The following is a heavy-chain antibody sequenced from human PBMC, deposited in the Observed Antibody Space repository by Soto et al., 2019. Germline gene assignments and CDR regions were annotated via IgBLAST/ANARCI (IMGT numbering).Heavy chain of an antibody. J-gene: IGHJ4*02. CDR3: ARGGYYYDSSGYYSKPTVDY. Sequence: GGSLRLSCAASGFTFSSYSMNWVRQAPGKGLEWVSYISSSSSTIYYADSVKGRFTISRDNAKNSLYLQMNSLRDEDTAVYYCARGGYYYDSSGYYSKPTVDYWGQGTLVTVSS. CDR2: ISSSSSTI. V-gene: IGHV3-48*02. D-gene: IGHD3-22*01. CDR1: GFTFSSYS.